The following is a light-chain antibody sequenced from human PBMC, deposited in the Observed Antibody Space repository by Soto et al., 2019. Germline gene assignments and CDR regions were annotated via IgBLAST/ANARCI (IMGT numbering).Light chain of an antibody. CDR1: SGHSSYI. Sequence: QPVLTQSSSASASLGSSVKLTCTLSSGHSSYIIAWHQQQPGKAPRYLMKLEGSGSYNKGSGVPDRFSGSSSGAYRYLTISNLQFEDEADYYCETWDSNPRVFGAGTKLTVL. J-gene: IGLJ1*01. CDR3: ETWDSNPRV. CDR2: LEGSGSY. V-gene: IGLV4-60*02.